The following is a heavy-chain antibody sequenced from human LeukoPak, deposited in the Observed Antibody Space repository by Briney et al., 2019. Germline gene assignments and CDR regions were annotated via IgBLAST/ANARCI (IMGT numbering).Heavy chain of an antibody. J-gene: IGHJ4*02. D-gene: IGHD4-23*01. CDR3: ARGARKRVDYGGFFDF. V-gene: IGHV3-53*01. CDR2: IYSGGST. CDR1: GFTVSSNY. Sequence: GGSLRLSCAASGFTVSSNYMSWVRQAPGKGLEWVSVIYSGGSTYYADSVKGRFTISRDNSKNTLYLQMNSLRAEDTAVYYCARGARKRVDYGGFFDFWGQGTLVTVSS.